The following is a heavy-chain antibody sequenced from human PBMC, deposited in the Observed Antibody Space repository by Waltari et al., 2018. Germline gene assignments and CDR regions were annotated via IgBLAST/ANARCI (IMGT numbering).Heavy chain of an antibody. Sequence: QVQLVQSGAEVKKPGASVKVSCKASGYTFTSYDINWVRQATGQGLEWMGWINPNSGNTGYAQKLQGRVTITRNTSRSTADIELSSLRSEDTAVYYCASTIFGPGFYYWGQGTLVTVSS. CDR1: GYTFTSYD. V-gene: IGHV1-8*03. CDR3: ASTIFGPGFYY. J-gene: IGHJ4*02. D-gene: IGHD3-3*01. CDR2: INPNSGNT.